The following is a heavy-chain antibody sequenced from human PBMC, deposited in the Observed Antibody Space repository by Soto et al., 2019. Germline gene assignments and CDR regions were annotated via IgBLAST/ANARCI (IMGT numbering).Heavy chain of an antibody. CDR3: ARAYYYDSRGYSPGH. CDR2: INPSCGST. D-gene: IGHD3-22*01. J-gene: IGHJ4*02. V-gene: IGHV1-46*01. CDR1: GYTFTSYY. Sequence: QVQLVQSGAEVKKPGASVKVSCKASGYTFTSYYMHWVRQAPGQGLEWMGIINPSCGSTSYAQKFQGRGTMTRDTSTSTVYMEMRSLRSADTAVYYCARAYYYDSRGYSPGHWGQGTLVTVSS.